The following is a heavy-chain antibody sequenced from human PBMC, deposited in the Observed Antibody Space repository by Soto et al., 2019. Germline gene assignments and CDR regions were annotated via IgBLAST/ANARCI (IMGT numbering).Heavy chain of an antibody. V-gene: IGHV2-70*04. CDR1: GFSLSASGMR. CDR2: IDWDDDK. D-gene: IGHD4-4*01. J-gene: IGHJ4*02. Sequence: XGPTRVIPPQTLTLTCTFSGFSLSASGMRVRCIRQPPGKALEWLARIDWDDDKFYSTSLKTRLTISKDTSKNQVVLKMTNMDPVDTATYYCARIPRAVNYFDYWGQGTLVTVSS. CDR3: ARIPRAVNYFDY.